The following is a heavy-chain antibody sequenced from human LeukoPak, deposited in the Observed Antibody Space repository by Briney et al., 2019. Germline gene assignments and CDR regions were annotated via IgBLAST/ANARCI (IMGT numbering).Heavy chain of an antibody. D-gene: IGHD3-22*01. V-gene: IGHV3-15*01. J-gene: IGHJ3*02. CDR1: GFTFNNAW. CDR2: IKSKTDGGTT. Sequence: GGSLRLSCAASGFTFNNAWMSWVRQAPGKGLEWVGRIKSKTDGGTTDYAAPVKGRFTISRDDSKNTLYLQMNSLRAEDTAVYYCAKGVTYYDSSGYNLRWPETLLLGAFDIWGQGTMVTVSS. CDR3: AKGVTYYDSSGYNLRWPETLLLGAFDI.